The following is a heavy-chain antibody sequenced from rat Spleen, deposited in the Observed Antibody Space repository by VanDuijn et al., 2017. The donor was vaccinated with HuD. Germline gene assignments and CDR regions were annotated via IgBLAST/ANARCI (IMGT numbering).Heavy chain of an antibody. Sequence: EVQLVESGGGLVQPGRSLKLSCAASGFTFSDYAMAWVRQAPKKGLEWVATIIYDGSSTYYRDSVKGRFTISRDNAKSTLYLQMDSLRSEDTATYYCARQGTYYYFDYWGQGVMVTVSS. J-gene: IGHJ2*01. CDR3: ARQGTYYYFDY. D-gene: IGHD1-12*02. V-gene: IGHV5-17*01. CDR2: IIYDGSST. CDR1: GFTFSDYA.